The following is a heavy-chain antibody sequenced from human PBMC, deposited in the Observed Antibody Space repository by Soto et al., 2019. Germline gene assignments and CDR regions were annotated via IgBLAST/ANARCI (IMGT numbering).Heavy chain of an antibody. Sequence: QVQLQESGPGLVKPSGTLSRTCAVSGGSISSSNWWIWVRQPPGKGLEWIGEIYHSGSTNYNPSLKSRVTISVDKSKNQFSLKLSSVTAADTAVYYCARTYDLGGIAAAGCDYWGQGTLVTVSS. V-gene: IGHV4-4*02. CDR3: ARTYDLGGIAAAGCDY. CDR1: GGSISSSNW. CDR2: IYHSGST. J-gene: IGHJ4*02. D-gene: IGHD6-13*01.